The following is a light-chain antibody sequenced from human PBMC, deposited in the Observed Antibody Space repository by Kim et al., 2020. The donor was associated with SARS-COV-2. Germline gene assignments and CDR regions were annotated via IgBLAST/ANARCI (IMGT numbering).Light chain of an antibody. CDR2: QDT. J-gene: IGLJ3*02. CDR1: KLGDKY. Sequence: SVSPGQTASITCSGDKLGDKYASWYQQKPGQSPVLVIYQDTKRPSGIPERFSGSNSGNTATLTISGTQAMDEADYYCQAWDSSWVFGGGTKLTVL. CDR3: QAWDSSWV. V-gene: IGLV3-1*01.